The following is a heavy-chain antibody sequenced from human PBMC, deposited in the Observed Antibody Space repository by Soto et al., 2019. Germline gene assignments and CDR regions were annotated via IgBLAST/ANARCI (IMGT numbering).Heavy chain of an antibody. D-gene: IGHD5-12*01. J-gene: IGHJ4*02. CDR3: AREVSEEMAKITVSSFDY. CDR2: INHSGST. Sequence: SETLSLTCAVYGGSFSGDYWSWIRQPPGKGREGMGEINHSGSTNYNQSPKSRVTISVDKTKNQFSLMRSSVTAADTAVYYCAREVSEEMAKITVSSFDYWGQGTLVTVSS. CDR1: GGSFSGDY. V-gene: IGHV4-34*01.